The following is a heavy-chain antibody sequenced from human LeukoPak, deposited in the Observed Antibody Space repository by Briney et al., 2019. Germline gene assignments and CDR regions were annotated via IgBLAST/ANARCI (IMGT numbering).Heavy chain of an antibody. Sequence: GGSLRLSCAASGFIFSSYAMTWVRQAPGRGLEWLSTISGSGTTTYYVDSVKGWFTVSRDNSKNTLYLQMSSLRAGDTAVYYCAKAGHYGSGSYYSDYWGRGTLVTVSP. J-gene: IGHJ4*02. D-gene: IGHD3-10*01. CDR2: ISGSGTTT. CDR1: GFIFSSYA. V-gene: IGHV3-23*01. CDR3: AKAGHYGSGSYYSDY.